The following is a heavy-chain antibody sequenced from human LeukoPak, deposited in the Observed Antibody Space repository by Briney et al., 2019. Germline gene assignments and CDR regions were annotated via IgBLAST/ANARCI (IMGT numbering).Heavy chain of an antibody. V-gene: IGHV3-48*01. J-gene: IGHJ6*03. CDR2: ISSSSSTI. CDR3: ARGWFGELSGFYYYTDV. Sequence: GGSLRLSCAASGFTFSSYSMNWVRQAPGKGLEWVSYISSSSSTIYYADSVKGRFTISRDNAKNSLYLQMNSLRAEDTAVYYCARGWFGELSGFYYYTDVWGKGTTVTVSS. D-gene: IGHD3-10*01. CDR1: GFTFSSYS.